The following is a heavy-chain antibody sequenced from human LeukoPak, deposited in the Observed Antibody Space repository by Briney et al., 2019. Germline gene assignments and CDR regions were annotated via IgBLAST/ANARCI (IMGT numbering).Heavy chain of an antibody. J-gene: IGHJ4*02. CDR3: ARTPFPMSHSSGYVDY. CDR1: GFTFSSYS. V-gene: IGHV3-21*01. Sequence: PGGSLRLSCAASGFTFSSYSVNWVRQAPGKGLEWVSSISSSSSYIYYADSVKGRFTISRDNAKNSLYLQMNSLRAEDTAVYYCARTPFPMSHSSGYVDYWGQGTLVTVSP. CDR2: ISSSSSYI. D-gene: IGHD3-22*01.